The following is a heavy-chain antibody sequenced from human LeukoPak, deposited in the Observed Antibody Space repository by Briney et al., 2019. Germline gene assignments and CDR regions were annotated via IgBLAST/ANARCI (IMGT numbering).Heavy chain of an antibody. D-gene: IGHD1-7*01. Sequence: SVKVSCKASGGTFSSYAISWVRQAPGQGLEWMGGIIPIFGTANYAQKFQGRVTITADESTSTAYMELSSLRSEDTAVYYCARALTLELYAFDIWGQGTMVTVSS. CDR1: GGTFSSYA. CDR2: IIPIFGTA. V-gene: IGHV1-69*13. CDR3: ARALTLELYAFDI. J-gene: IGHJ3*02.